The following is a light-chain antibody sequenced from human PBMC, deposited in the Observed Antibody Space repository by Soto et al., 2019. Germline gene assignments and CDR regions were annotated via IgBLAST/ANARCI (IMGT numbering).Light chain of an antibody. CDR2: KAS. CDR3: QQYNSSGRT. V-gene: IGKV1-5*03. J-gene: IGKJ1*01. CDR1: QSISSW. Sequence: DIQMTQSPSTLSASVGDRVTITCRASQSISSWLAWYQQKPGKAPKLLIYKASSLESGVPSRFSGSGSGTEFTLTISSLQPDDFATYYCQQYNSSGRTFGQGTKVEIK.